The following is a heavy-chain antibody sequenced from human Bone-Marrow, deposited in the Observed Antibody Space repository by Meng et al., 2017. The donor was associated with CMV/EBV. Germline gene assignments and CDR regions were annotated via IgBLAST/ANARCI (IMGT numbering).Heavy chain of an antibody. CDR2: ISYGGSNK. CDR1: GFTFSSYA. J-gene: IGHJ6*02. D-gene: IGHD2-15*01. CDR3: AREGCSGGSCYSSYYYGMDV. V-gene: IGHV3-30*04. Sequence: GGSLRLSCAASGFTFSSYAMHWVRQAPGKGLEWVAVISYGGSNKYYADSVKGRFTISRDNSKTTLYLQMNSLRAEDTAVYYCAREGCSGGSCYSSYYYGMDVWGQGTTVTVSS.